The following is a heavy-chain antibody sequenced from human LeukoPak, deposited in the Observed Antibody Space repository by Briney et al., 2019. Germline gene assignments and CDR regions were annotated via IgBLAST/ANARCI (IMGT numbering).Heavy chain of an antibody. CDR1: GFTVSKYD. CDR3: ARHQDGPAWGYFQH. Sequence: GGSLRLSCAASGFTVSKYDMHWVRQTTGKGLEWVSAIGIVGDTYYRGSVKGRFTMSRENGNNNVYLQMNSLRDGDTAVYYCARHQDGPAWGYFQHWGRAPWSPPP. J-gene: IGHJ1*01. CDR2: IGIVGDT. D-gene: IGHD3-16*01. V-gene: IGHV3-13*01.